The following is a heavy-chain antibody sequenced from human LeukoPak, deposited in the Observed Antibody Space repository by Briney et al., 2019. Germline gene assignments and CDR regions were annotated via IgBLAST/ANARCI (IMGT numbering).Heavy chain of an antibody. J-gene: IGHJ6*04. CDR2: IYTSGST. CDR3: ARVEESCSSTSCYGYYYYYGMDV. V-gene: IGHV4-61*02. D-gene: IGHD2-2*01. Sequence: PSQTLSLTCTVSGGSISSGSYYWSWIRQPAGKGLEWIGRIYTSGSTNYNPSLKSRVTISVDTSKNQFSLELSSVTAADTAVYYCARVEESCSSTSCYGYYYYYGMDVWGKGTTVTVSS. CDR1: GGSISSGSYY.